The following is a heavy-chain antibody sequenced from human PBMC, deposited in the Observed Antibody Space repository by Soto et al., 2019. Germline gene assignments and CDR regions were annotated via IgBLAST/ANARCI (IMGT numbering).Heavy chain of an antibody. CDR2: INHSGST. Sequence: PSETLSLTCAVYGGSFSGYYWSWIRQPPGKGLEWIGEINHSGSTNYNPSLKSRVTISVDTSKNQFSLKLSSVTAADTAVYYCARVGIVVVVAATPSAYGMDVWGQGTTVTVSS. J-gene: IGHJ6*02. V-gene: IGHV4-34*01. CDR1: GGSFSGYY. CDR3: ARVGIVVVVAATPSAYGMDV. D-gene: IGHD2-15*01.